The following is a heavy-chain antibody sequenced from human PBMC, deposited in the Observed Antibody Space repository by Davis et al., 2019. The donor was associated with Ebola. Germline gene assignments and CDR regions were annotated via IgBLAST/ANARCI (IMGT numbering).Heavy chain of an antibody. Sequence: GESLKISCAASGFTFSSYSMNWVRQAPGKGLEWVSSISSSSSYIYYADSVKGRFTISRDNAKNSLYLQMNSLRAEDTAVYYCARVKADIVVVPAAGYYYYYMDVWGKGTTVTVSS. J-gene: IGHJ6*03. V-gene: IGHV3-21*01. CDR3: ARVKADIVVVPAAGYYYYYMDV. D-gene: IGHD2-2*01. CDR1: GFTFSSYS. CDR2: ISSSSSYI.